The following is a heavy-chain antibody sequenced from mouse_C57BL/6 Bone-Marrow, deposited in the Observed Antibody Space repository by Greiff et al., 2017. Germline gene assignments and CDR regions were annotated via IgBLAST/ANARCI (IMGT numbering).Heavy chain of an antibody. D-gene: IGHD1-1*01. CDR3: ARNLYGSSYGWYFDV. J-gene: IGHJ1*03. Sequence: VQLKESGPGLVKPSQSLSLTCSVTGYSITSGYYWNWIRQFPGNKLEWMGYISYDGSNNYNPSLKNRISITRDTSKNQFFLKLNSVTTEDTATYYCARNLYGSSYGWYFDVWGTGTTVTVSS. CDR2: ISYDGSN. CDR1: GYSITSGYY. V-gene: IGHV3-6*01.